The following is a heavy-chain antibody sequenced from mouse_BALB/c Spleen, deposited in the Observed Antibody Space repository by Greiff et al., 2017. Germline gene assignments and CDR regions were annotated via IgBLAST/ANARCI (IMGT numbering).Heavy chain of an antibody. CDR3: ERVGTIHDYGHWYFDV. J-gene: IGHJ1*01. D-gene: IGHD1-2*01. V-gene: IGHV5-17*02. CDR2: ISSGSSTI. CDR1: GFTFSSFG. Sequence: EVQGVESGGGLVQPGGSRKLSCAASGFTFSSFGMHWVRQAPEKGLEWVAYISSGSSTIYYADTVKGRFTISRDNPKNTLFLQMTSLRSEDTAMYYCERVGTIHDYGHWYFDVWGAGTTVTVSS.